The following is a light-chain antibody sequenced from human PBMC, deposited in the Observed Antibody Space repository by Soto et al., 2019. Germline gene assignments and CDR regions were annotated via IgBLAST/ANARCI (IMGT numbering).Light chain of an antibody. J-gene: IGLJ3*02. Sequence: QSVLTQPPSVSAAPGQKVTISCSGGSSNIGANFVSWYQHLPGTAPQLLIYQNNKRPSGIPDRFSGSKSGTSATLGITGLQTGDETDYYCGTWDSALSAWVFGGGTQLTVL. V-gene: IGLV1-51*02. CDR3: GTWDSALSAWV. CDR2: QNN. CDR1: SSNIGANF.